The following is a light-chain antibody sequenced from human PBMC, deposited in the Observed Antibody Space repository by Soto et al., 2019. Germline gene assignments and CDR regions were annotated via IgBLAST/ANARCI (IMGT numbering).Light chain of an antibody. CDR2: KAS. CDR3: QRDNSYSEA. V-gene: IGKV1-5*03. Sequence: DIQMTQPPSTLSGSAGDRVTITCRASQTSSSWLAWYQQKPGKAPKLLIYKASTLKSGVPSRFSGSGSARVFTLTIRSLQPDDFATYYCQRDNSYSEAFGQGTKVELK. CDR1: QTSSSW. J-gene: IGKJ1*01.